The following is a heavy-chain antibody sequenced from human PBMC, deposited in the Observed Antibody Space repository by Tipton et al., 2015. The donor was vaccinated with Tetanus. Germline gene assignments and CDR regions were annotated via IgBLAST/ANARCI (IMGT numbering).Heavy chain of an antibody. CDR2: IFHSGST. CDR3: AGVLRSESVGWFDP. Sequence: TLSLTCSVSGGSISSDYWIWIRQPPGKGLEWIGYIFHSGSTYSNPSLKNRVTISVDTSKNQFSLRLASVTAADTAVYYCAGVLRSESVGWFDPWGQGTLATVSS. D-gene: IGHD3-3*01. V-gene: IGHV4-59*08. CDR1: GGSISSDY. J-gene: IGHJ5*02.